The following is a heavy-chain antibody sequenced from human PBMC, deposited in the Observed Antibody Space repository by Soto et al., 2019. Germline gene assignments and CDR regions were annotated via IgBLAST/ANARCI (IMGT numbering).Heavy chain of an antibody. V-gene: IGHV2-5*01. CDR2: IYWNDDT. J-gene: IGHJ5*02. Sequence: QITLKESGPTLVKPTQTLTLTCTFSGFSLTAAGAGVGWIRQPPGKALEWLALIYWNDDTRYSPSLKSRLTITKDTSKNQVVLRMTNMDPVDTDKYYCAHRGYGNYPRDNWFDPWGQGSLVIVSS. CDR3: AHRGYGNYPRDNWFDP. D-gene: IGHD4-17*01. CDR1: GFSLTAAGAG.